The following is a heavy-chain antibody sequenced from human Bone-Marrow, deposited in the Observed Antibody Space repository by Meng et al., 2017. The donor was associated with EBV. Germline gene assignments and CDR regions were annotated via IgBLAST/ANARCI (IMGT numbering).Heavy chain of an antibody. CDR2: IDPNSGGA. CDR3: ARASDYGNDLDY. Sequence: QVQLVQSGAEVKRPGASVKVSCKASGYTFTGHDMHWVRQAPGQGLEWMGRIDPNSGGADYAQKFQGGVTMTRDTSISTFYMELSRLTSDDTAVYFCARASDYGNDLDYWGQGTLVTVSS. D-gene: IGHD4-11*01. CDR1: GYTFTGHD. J-gene: IGHJ4*02. V-gene: IGHV1-2*06.